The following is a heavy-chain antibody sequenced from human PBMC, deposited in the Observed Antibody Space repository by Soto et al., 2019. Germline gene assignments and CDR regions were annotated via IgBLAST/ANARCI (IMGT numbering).Heavy chain of an antibody. CDR2: IIPILGIA. CDR3: ARGGSYATNRAEYYFDY. D-gene: IGHD2-15*01. V-gene: IGHV1-69*02. J-gene: IGHJ4*02. Sequence: QVQLVQSGAEVKKPGSSVKVSCKASGGTFSSYTISWVRQAAGQGLEWMGRIIPILGIANYAQKFQGRVTITADKSTSTAYMELSSLRSEDTAVYYCARGGSYATNRAEYYFDYWGQGTLVTVSS. CDR1: GGTFSSYT.